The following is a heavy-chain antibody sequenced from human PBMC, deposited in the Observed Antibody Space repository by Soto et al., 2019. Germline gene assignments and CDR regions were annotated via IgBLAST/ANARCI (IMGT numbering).Heavy chain of an antibody. V-gene: IGHV3-21*06. Sequence: SVKGRFTISRDNAKNSLYLQMNSLRVEDTAVYYCATFNGDFVGGSWFESRGQGTLVSVSS. D-gene: IGHD4-17*01. J-gene: IGHJ5*01. CDR3: ATFNGDFVGGSWFES.